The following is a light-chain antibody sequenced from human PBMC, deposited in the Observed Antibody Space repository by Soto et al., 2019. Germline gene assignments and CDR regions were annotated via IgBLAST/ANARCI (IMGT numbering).Light chain of an antibody. CDR1: QSISSY. Sequence: DIQMTQSPSSLSASVGDRVTITCRASQSISSYLNWYQQKPGKAPKLLIYAASSLQSGVPSRFSGSGSGTDFTLTISSLQPEDFATYYCQQSYSTPWTFVQGTQVEIK. J-gene: IGKJ1*01. CDR3: QQSYSTPWT. CDR2: AAS. V-gene: IGKV1-39*01.